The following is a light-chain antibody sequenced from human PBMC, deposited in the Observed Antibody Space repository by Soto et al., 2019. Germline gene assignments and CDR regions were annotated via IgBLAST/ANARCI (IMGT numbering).Light chain of an antibody. Sequence: IVLTQSPATLSVSPGETATLSCRASQSVSSNLAWYQQRPGQAPRLLIYGASTRATGIPARFSGSGSGTEFTLTIGSLQFEDFAIYDCHQYDNLPPTFGQGTKLEIK. CDR3: HQYDNLPPT. V-gene: IGKV3-15*01. CDR1: QSVSSN. J-gene: IGKJ2*01. CDR2: GAS.